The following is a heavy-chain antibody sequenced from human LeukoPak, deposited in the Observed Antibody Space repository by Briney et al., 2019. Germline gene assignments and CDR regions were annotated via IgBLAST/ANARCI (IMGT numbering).Heavy chain of an antibody. CDR3: ARGEYDLLGDY. D-gene: IGHD3-10*01. CDR1: GYTFSSHS. Sequence: ASVKVSCKTSGYTFSSHSMNWVRRAPGQGLEWLGWISPYNGNTKYAQKIQGRATMTTDTSTSTAYLELRSLRSDDTAVYYCARGEYDLLGDYWGQGTLVSVSS. CDR2: ISPYNGNT. V-gene: IGHV1-18*01. J-gene: IGHJ4*02.